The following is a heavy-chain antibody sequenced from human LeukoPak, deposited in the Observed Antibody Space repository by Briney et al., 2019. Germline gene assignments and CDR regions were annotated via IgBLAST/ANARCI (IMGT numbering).Heavy chain of an antibody. CDR2: IASSGTTK. CDR3: SLLAGASDFDY. Sequence: PGGSLRLSCAVSRFPFSVYEMNWVRQAPGKGLEWVSNIASSGTTKYYADSVKGRFSISRDNAKSSLYLQMNSLRVEDTAVYYCSLLAGASDFDYWGQGALGTVSS. V-gene: IGHV3-48*03. J-gene: IGHJ4*02. D-gene: IGHD6-25*01. CDR1: RFPFSVYE.